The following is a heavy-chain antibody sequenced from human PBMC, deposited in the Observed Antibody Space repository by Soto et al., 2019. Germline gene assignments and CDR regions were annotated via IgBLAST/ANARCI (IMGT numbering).Heavy chain of an antibody. CDR3: AREGGSGSPDSYFDL. D-gene: IGHD1-26*01. CDR1: VGSISSGVYS. CDR2: IFPSGST. J-gene: IGHJ2*01. V-gene: IGHV4-30-2*01. Sequence: QLQLQESGSGLVKPSQTLSLTCAVSVGSISSGVYSWSWIRQPPGKGLEWIGYIFPSGSTYYNPSLSSRVPISIDNPTNQFSMRLTSGPAADTAVYYWAREGGSGSPDSYFDLWGRGTLVTVSS.